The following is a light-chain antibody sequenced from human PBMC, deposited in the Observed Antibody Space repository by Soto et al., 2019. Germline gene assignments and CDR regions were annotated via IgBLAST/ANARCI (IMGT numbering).Light chain of an antibody. V-gene: IGLV2-14*01. CDR2: DVS. CDR1: SSDVGGYNY. Sequence: QSVLTQPASVSGSPGQSITISCTGTSSDVGGYNYVSWYQQHPGIAPKLMIYDVSDRPSGVSNRFSGSKSGNTASLTISGLQADDEADYYCSSYTSSSTLVFGGGTQLTVL. J-gene: IGLJ3*02. CDR3: SSYTSSSTLV.